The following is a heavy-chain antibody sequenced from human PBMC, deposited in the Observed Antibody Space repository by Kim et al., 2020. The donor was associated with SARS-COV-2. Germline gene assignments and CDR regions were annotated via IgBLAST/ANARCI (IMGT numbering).Heavy chain of an antibody. J-gene: IGHJ4*02. V-gene: IGHV3-30*02. CDR3: AKKYSSGWYYFDY. Sequence: YADSVKGRFTISRDNSKNTLYLQMNSLRAEDTAMYYCAKKYSSGWYYFDYWGQGTLVTVSS. D-gene: IGHD6-19*01.